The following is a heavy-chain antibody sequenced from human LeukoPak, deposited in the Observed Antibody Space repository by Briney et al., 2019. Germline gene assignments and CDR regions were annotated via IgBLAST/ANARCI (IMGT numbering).Heavy chain of an antibody. D-gene: IGHD3-3*01. V-gene: IGHV4-39*01. CDR3: ARNITIFGVIPRGAGWFDP. Sequence: SETLSLTCTVSGDSITSSNYYWGWIRQPPGKGLEWIGSIYYSASTHYNPSLKSRLTISVDTSRNQFSLKLRTVTAADTAVYYCARNITIFGVIPRGAGWFDPWGQGTLVTVSS. CDR2: IYYSAST. CDR1: GDSITSSNYY. J-gene: IGHJ5*02.